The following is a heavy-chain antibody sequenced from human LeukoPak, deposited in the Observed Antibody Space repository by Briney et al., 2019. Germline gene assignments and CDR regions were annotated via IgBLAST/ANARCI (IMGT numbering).Heavy chain of an antibody. CDR3: ARLFSRGWPYYYGLGA. CDR2: VYHGGDA. D-gene: IGHD6-19*01. V-gene: IGHV4-39*01. Sequence: SETLSLTCTVSGGSIDSSGSYWGWIRQPPGKGLEWIGCVYHGGDAYYNPSLKSRVTISAYLSKNQFSLSLISVTAADTALYYCARLFSRGWPYYYGLGAWGQGTTVTVSS. CDR1: GGSIDSSGSY. J-gene: IGHJ6*02.